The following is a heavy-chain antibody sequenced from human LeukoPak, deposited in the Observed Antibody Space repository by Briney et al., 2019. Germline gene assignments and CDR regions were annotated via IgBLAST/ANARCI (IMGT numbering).Heavy chain of an antibody. J-gene: IGHJ4*02. V-gene: IGHV7-4-1*02. Sequence: ASVKVSCKASGYTFTSYAMNWVRQAPGQGLEWMGWINTNTGNPTYAQGFTGRFVFSLDTSVSTAYLQISSLKAEDTAVYYCARVAGKMYSSGWYDDYWGQGTLVTVSS. CDR3: ARVAGKMYSSGWYDDY. D-gene: IGHD6-19*01. CDR1: GYTFTSYA. CDR2: INTNTGNP.